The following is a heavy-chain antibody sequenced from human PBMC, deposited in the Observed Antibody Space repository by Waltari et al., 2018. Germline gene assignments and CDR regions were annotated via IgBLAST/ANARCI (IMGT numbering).Heavy chain of an antibody. CDR2: INPNSGGT. D-gene: IGHD6-13*01. J-gene: IGHJ4*02. V-gene: IGHV1-2*06. Sequence: QVQLVQSGAEVKKPGASVKVSCKASGYPFTGSYMHWVRQAPGQGLEWMGRINPNSGGTNYAQKFQGRVTMTRDTSISTAYMELSRLRSDDTAVHYCARGGMSFVGVSSSWYPWYFDYWGQGTLVTVSS. CDR1: GYPFTGSY. CDR3: ARGGMSFVGVSSSWYPWYFDY.